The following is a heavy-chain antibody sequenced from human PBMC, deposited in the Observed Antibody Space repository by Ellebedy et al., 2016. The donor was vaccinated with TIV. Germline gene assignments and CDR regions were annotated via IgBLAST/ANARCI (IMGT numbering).Heavy chain of an antibody. CDR3: AKRLGIAGPSSDY. CDR1: GFTFSSSA. CDR2: ISGSGGTT. V-gene: IGHV3-23*01. J-gene: IGHJ4*02. Sequence: GESLKISCAASGFTFSSSAMSWVRQAPGKGLEWLSAISGSGGTTKYADSVKGRFTISRDNSKNTLYLQMNSLRAEETAVYYCAKRLGIAGPSSDYWGQGTLVTVSS. D-gene: IGHD7-27*01.